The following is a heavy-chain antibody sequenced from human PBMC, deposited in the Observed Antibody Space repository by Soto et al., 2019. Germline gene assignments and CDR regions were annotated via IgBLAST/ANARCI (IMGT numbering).Heavy chain of an antibody. CDR1: GFTIRNYG. D-gene: IGHD1-26*01. Sequence: QVQLVESGGGVVQAERSRRVSCAASGFTIRNYGMHWVRQAPGKGLEWVAAVWFDGNAEFYTDSVRGRFTISRDNSKNTLYLQMNSLRVEDTAVYYCAKAGDQWALALDIWGQGTMVTVSS. CDR2: VWFDGNAE. CDR3: AKAGDQWALALDI. V-gene: IGHV3-33*06. J-gene: IGHJ3*02.